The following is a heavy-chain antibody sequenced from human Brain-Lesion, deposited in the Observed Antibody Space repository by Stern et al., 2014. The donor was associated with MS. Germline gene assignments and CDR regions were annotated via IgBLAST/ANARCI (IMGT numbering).Heavy chain of an antibody. V-gene: IGHV1-2*02. Sequence: VQLVESGAEVKKPGASVKVSCKTSGIIFTGHYIHWVRPAPGHGLELMAWLNPKTGCTQYSQTVQGRFTTSQDTSISTAYVELSSLTSDDTAVYYCARDQRGITIFGVVTDYYYLGMDVWGQGTTVTVSS. CDR2: LNPKTGCT. D-gene: IGHD3-3*01. J-gene: IGHJ6*02. CDR3: ARDQRGITIFGVVTDYYYLGMDV. CDR1: GIIFTGHY.